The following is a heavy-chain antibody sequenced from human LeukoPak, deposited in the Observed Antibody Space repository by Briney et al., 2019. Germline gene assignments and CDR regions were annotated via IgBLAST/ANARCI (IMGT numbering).Heavy chain of an antibody. CDR2: VYGSGGT. Sequence: KSSETLSLTCTVSGGSISSDYWSWIRQPAGKELEWIGRVYGSGGTNYNPSLNSRVTISADKSKNQFFLKMTSVTAADTAVYYCARGGTYGSGGYRHTTLGYWGQGTLVTVSS. V-gene: IGHV4-4*07. CDR3: ARGGTYGSGGYRHTTLGY. D-gene: IGHD3-16*02. J-gene: IGHJ4*02. CDR1: GGSISSDY.